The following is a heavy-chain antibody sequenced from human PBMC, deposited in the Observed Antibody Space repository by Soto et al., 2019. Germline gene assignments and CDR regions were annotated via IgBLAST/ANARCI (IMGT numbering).Heavy chain of an antibody. CDR2: IRGSGGST. CDR3: AKAVAGHGGPFDY. Sequence: EVQLLESGGGLVQPGGSLRLSCAASGFTFSSYAMSWVRQAPGKGLEWXSAIRGSGGSTYYADSVKGRFTISRDNSKNTLYLQMNSLRAEDTAVYYCAKAVAGHGGPFDYWGQGTLVTVSS. D-gene: IGHD6-19*01. V-gene: IGHV3-23*01. J-gene: IGHJ4*02. CDR1: GFTFSSYA.